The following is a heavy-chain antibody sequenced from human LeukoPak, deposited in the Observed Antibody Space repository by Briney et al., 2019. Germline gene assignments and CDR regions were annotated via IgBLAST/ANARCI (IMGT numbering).Heavy chain of an antibody. Sequence: PSETLSLTCTVSGASISSYYWSWIRQPPGKGLEWIGYIYYSGSTNYNPSLKSRVTMSVDTSKNQFSLKLSSVTAADTAVYYCAKTGYSSSWKTFDYWGQGTLVTVSS. CDR3: AKTGYSSSWKTFDY. D-gene: IGHD6-13*01. V-gene: IGHV4-59*12. J-gene: IGHJ4*02. CDR1: GASISSYY. CDR2: IYYSGST.